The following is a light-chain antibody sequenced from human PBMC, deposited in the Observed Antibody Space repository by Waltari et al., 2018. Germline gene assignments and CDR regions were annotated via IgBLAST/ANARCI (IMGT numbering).Light chain of an antibody. CDR2: RAS. CDR3: QQHGTLPAT. CDR1: QTVGSSS. Sequence: EIVLTQSPGTASLSPGERVTLSCRASQTVGSSSLAWYQQKPGQAPRLVIYRASRRATGIPDRCSGSGSGTDFSLTISRLGPEDFAVYYCQQHGTLPATFGQGTKVEIK. V-gene: IGKV3-20*01. J-gene: IGKJ1*01.